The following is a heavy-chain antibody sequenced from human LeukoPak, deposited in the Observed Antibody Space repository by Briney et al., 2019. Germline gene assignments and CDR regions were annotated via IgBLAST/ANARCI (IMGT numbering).Heavy chain of an antibody. Sequence: SETLSLTCTVSGGSISSYYWSWIRQPAGKGLEWIGRIYTSGSTNYNPSLKSRVTMPVDTSKNQFSLKLSSVTAADTAVYYCARDRGIAAAGPFDYWGQGTLVTVSS. V-gene: IGHV4-4*07. J-gene: IGHJ4*02. CDR1: GGSISSYY. D-gene: IGHD6-13*01. CDR3: ARDRGIAAAGPFDY. CDR2: IYTSGST.